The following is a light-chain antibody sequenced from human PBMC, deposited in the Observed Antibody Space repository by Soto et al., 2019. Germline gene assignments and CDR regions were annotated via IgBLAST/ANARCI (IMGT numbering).Light chain of an antibody. J-gene: IGLJ1*01. CDR2: DVS. CDR3: TSYTSSSSYV. V-gene: IGLV2-14*01. CDR1: SSDVGGYNY. Sequence: QSALTQPASVSGSPGQSITISCTGTSSDVGGYNYVSWYQQHPGKAPKLMIYDVSNRPSGVSNRFSGSKSGNTASLTISGLQAHDEADYCCTSYTSSSSYVFGTGTKLTVL.